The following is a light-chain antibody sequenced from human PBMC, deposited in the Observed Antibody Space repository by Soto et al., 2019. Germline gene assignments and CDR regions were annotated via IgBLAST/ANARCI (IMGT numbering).Light chain of an antibody. CDR1: TSDVGGYNS. CDR2: EVN. Sequence: QSALTQPPSASGSPGQSVTISCTGTTSDVGGYNSVSWYQQHPGKAPKVMIFEVNKRPSGVPDRFSGSKSGNTASLTVSGLQAEDEADYYCSSSAGSNNVLFGGGTKVTGL. V-gene: IGLV2-8*01. CDR3: SSSAGSNNVL. J-gene: IGLJ3*02.